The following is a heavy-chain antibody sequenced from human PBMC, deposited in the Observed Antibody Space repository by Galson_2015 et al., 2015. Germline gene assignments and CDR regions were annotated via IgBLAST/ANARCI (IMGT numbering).Heavy chain of an antibody. CDR1: GFTFSSYA. D-gene: IGHD5-12*01. V-gene: IGHV3-23*01. CDR2: ISGSGGST. CDR3: AKDLKVATSNRDY. Sequence: SLRLSCAASGFTFSSYAMSWVRQAPGKGLEWVSAISGSGGSTYYADSVKGRFTISRDNSKNALYLQMNSLRAEDTAVYYCAKDLKVATSNRDYWGQGTLVTVSS. J-gene: IGHJ4*02.